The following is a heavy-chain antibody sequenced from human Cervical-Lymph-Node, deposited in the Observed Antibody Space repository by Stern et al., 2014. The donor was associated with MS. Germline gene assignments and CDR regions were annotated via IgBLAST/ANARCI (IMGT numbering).Heavy chain of an antibody. V-gene: IGHV1-69*01. CDR2: ISPIFGYA. J-gene: IGHJ4*02. D-gene: IGHD1-26*01. CDR1: GGTLSSYA. Sequence: QVQLVQSGAAVKKPGSSVKVSCTASGGTLSSYAISWVRQAPGQGIEWMGGISPIFGYANYAQKFQGRVTITADESTITAYMELSSLRSEDTAVYYCARGIVGAHYFDYWGQGTLVTVSS. CDR3: ARGIVGAHYFDY.